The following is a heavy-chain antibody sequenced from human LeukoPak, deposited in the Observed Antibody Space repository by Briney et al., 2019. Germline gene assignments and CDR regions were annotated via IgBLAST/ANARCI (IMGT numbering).Heavy chain of an antibody. V-gene: IGHV1-18*01. Sequence: GASVKVSCKASSYTFTSYGISWVRQAPGQGLEWMGWISVYNGNTNYAEKLQGRVTMTTDTSTSTAYMELRSLRSGDTAVYYCARGTDTGYPRIDYWGQGTLVTVSS. CDR1: SYTFTSYG. CDR2: ISVYNGNT. CDR3: ARGTDTGYPRIDY. J-gene: IGHJ4*02. D-gene: IGHD3-9*01.